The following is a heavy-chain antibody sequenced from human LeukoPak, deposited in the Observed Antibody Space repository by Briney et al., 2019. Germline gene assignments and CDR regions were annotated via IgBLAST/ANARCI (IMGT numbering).Heavy chain of an antibody. Sequence: GGSLRLSCAASGFSFDDLGMTWVRQVPGKGLEWVAGINWNGASTGYADSVRGRFTISRDNAKNSLYLQMNSLRAEDTALYYCARAVCPTIKFCDSSYFMNVWGKGTTVNVS. CDR3: ARAVCPTIKFCDSSYFMNV. J-gene: IGHJ6*03. D-gene: IGHD6-6*01. V-gene: IGHV3-20*04. CDR2: INWNGAST. CDR1: GFSFDDLG.